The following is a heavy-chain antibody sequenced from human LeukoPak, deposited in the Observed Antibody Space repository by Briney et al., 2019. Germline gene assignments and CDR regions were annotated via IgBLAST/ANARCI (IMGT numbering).Heavy chain of an antibody. CDR3: ARTEDYCYNGMDV. J-gene: IGHJ6*02. Sequence: KFQGRVTITRDTSASTAYMEVRSLRSEDTAVYYCARTEDYCYNGMDVWGQGTTVTVSS. D-gene: IGHD2-21*02. V-gene: IGHV1-3*01.